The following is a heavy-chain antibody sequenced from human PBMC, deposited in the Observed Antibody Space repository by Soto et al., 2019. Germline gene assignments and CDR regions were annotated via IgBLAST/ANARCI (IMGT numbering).Heavy chain of an antibody. CDR2: INSSSSYT. Sequence: QVQLVESGGGLVKPGGSLRLSCAASGFTFSDYYMSWIRQAPGKGLEWVSYINSSSSYTNYADSVKGRFTISRDNAKNSLYLQMNSLRAEDPAVYYCVRTIVAAGGRRYFDLWGRGTLVTVSS. V-gene: IGHV3-11*05. J-gene: IGHJ2*01. D-gene: IGHD6-13*01. CDR1: GFTFSDYY. CDR3: VRTIVAAGGRRYFDL.